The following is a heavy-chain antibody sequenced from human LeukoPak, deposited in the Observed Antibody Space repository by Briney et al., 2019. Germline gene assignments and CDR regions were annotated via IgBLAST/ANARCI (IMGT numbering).Heavy chain of an antibody. CDR1: GGTFSSYA. D-gene: IGHD6-19*01. Sequence: SVKVSCKASGGTFSSYAISWVRQAPGQGLEWMGGIIPIFGTANYAQKFQGRVTITADESTSTAYMELSSLRSEDTAVYYCARHYTYSSAVDAFDIWGQGTMVTVSS. CDR3: ARHYTYSSAVDAFDI. J-gene: IGHJ3*02. CDR2: IIPIFGTA. V-gene: IGHV1-69*13.